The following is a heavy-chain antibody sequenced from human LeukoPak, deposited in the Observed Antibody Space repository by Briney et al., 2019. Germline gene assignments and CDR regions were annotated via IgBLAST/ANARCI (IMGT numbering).Heavy chain of an antibody. V-gene: IGHV3-74*01. CDR3: AKYPGRYSSSWHPTDY. D-gene: IGHD6-13*01. Sequence: HPGGSLRLSCAASGFTFSNYWMHWVRQAPGKGLVWVSRINNDGSSTSHADSVKGRFTISRDNAKNTLYLQMNSLRAEDTAVYYCAKYPGRYSSSWHPTDYWGQGTLVTVSS. J-gene: IGHJ4*02. CDR2: INNDGSST. CDR1: GFTFSNYW.